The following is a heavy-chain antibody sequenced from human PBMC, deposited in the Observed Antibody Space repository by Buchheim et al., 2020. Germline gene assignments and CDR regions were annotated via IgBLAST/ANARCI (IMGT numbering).Heavy chain of an antibody. CDR2: ISYDGSNK. D-gene: IGHD3-16*01. V-gene: IGHV3-30*04. Sequence: QMQLVESGGGVVQPGRSLRLSCAASGFIFSSYAMHWVRQAPGKGLEWVAVISYDGSNKYYADSVKGRFTISRDSSKTTLYLQMNSLRSEDTALYYCAKEGVRATIITGWFDPWGQGTL. CDR1: GFIFSSYA. CDR3: AKEGVRATIITGWFDP. J-gene: IGHJ5*02.